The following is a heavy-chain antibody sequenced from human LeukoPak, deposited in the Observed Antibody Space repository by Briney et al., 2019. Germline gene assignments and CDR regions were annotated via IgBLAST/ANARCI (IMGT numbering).Heavy chain of an antibody. CDR2: ISSSGSYE. D-gene: IGHD6-13*01. CDR1: GFTFSTYN. Sequence: PGGSLRLSCAASGFTFSTYNMNWVRQAPGKRLEWVSSISSSGSYEYYADSVKGRFTISRDNAKNSLYLQMNSLTAEDTALYYCARTEDGSSWNFDYWGQGTLVTVSS. V-gene: IGHV3-21*01. CDR3: ARTEDGSSWNFDY. J-gene: IGHJ4*02.